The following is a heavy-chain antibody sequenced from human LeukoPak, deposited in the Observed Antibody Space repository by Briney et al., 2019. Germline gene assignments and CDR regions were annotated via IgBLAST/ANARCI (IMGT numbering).Heavy chain of an antibody. V-gene: IGHV3-30*18. CDR1: GFTFSSYG. J-gene: IGHJ4*02. CDR2: ISYDGSNK. D-gene: IGHD1-1*01. CDR3: AKERDSWNDLHFDY. Sequence: GGSLRLSCAASGFTFSSYGMHWVRQAPGKGLEWVAVISYDGSNKYYADSVKGRFTISRDNSKNTLYLQMNSLRAEDTAVYYCAKERDSWNDLHFDYWGQGTLVTVSS.